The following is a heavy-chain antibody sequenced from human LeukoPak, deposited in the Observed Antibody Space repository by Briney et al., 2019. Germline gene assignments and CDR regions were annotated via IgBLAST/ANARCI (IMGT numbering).Heavy chain of an antibody. CDR3: ARVGYYYDSSAYSG. V-gene: IGHV3-48*04. CDR2: ISSSGSTI. J-gene: IGHJ4*02. Sequence: GGSLRLSCAASGFTFSSYAMSWVRQAPGKGLEWVLYISSSGSTIYYADSVKGRFTISRDNAKNSLYLQMSSLRAEDTAVYYCARVGYYYDSSAYSGWGQGTLVTVSS. CDR1: GFTFSSYA. D-gene: IGHD3-22*01.